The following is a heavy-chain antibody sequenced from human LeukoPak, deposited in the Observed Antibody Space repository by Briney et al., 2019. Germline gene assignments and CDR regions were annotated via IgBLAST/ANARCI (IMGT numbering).Heavy chain of an antibody. CDR3: ASSGAVDRRADY. J-gene: IGHJ4*02. CDR1: GYTDTKYG. V-gene: IGHV1-69*13. CDR2: IIPIFGTA. Sequence: ASVRVSCKTSGYTDTKYGISWVRQAPGQGLEWMGGIIPIFGTANYAQKFQGRVTITANESTSTVYMELSSLRSEDTAVYYCASSGAVDRRADYWGQGTLVTVSS. D-gene: IGHD5-12*01.